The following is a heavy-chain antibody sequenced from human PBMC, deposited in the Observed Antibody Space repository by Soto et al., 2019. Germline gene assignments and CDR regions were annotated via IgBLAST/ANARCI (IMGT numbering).Heavy chain of an antibody. J-gene: IGHJ5*02. D-gene: IGHD3-10*01. Sequence: SETLSLTCAVSGGSISSGGYSWSWIRQPPGKGLEWIGYIYHSGSTYYNPSLKSRVTISVDRSKSQFSLKLSSVTAADTAVYYCARGMRGYYGSGSSRWFDPWGQGTLVTVSS. V-gene: IGHV4-30-2*01. CDR2: IYHSGST. CDR3: ARGMRGYYGSGSSRWFDP. CDR1: GGSISSGGYS.